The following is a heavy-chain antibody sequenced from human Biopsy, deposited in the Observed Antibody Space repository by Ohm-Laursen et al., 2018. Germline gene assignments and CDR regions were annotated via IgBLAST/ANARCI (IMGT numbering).Heavy chain of an antibody. CDR1: GGSISSDY. D-gene: IGHD3-10*01. J-gene: IGHJ4*02. V-gene: IGHV4-59*04. CDR3: ARQEFATSPLDY. Sequence: SETLSLTCTVSGGSISSDYWSWIRQTPGKGLEWIGYIYYSGSTYYNPSLKSRVTISADRSKNQFSLKLTSVTAADTAMYYRARQEFATSPLDYWGQGSLVTVSS. CDR2: IYYSGST.